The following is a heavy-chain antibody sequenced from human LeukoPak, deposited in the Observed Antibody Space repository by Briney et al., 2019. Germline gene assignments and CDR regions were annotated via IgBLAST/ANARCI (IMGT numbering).Heavy chain of an antibody. Sequence: SETLSLTCTVSGGSISSSSYYWGWIRQPPGKGLEWIGSIYYSGSTYYNPSLKSRVTISVDTSKNQFSLKLSSVTAADTAVYYCASYLRWLRSQYYFDYWGQGTLVTVSS. J-gene: IGHJ4*02. CDR2: IYYSGST. CDR3: ASYLRWLRSQYYFDY. V-gene: IGHV4-39*07. CDR1: GGSISSSSYY. D-gene: IGHD5-12*01.